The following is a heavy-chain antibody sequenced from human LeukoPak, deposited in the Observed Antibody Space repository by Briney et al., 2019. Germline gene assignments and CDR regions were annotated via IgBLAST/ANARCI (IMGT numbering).Heavy chain of an antibody. CDR3: ARQGVYYFDY. D-gene: IGHD3-10*01. CDR1: GGSISSSSYY. J-gene: IGHJ4*02. Sequence: SETLSLTCTVSGGSISSSSYYWGWIRQPPGKGLEWIGSIYYSGSTYYNPSLKSRVTISVDTSKNQFPLKLSSVTAADTAVYYCARQGVYYFDYWGQGTLVTVSS. CDR2: IYYSGST. V-gene: IGHV4-39*01.